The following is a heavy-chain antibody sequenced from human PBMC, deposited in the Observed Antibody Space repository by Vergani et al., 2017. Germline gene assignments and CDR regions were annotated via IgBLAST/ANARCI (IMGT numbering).Heavy chain of an antibody. CDR2: IYTSGTT. D-gene: IGHD2-2*02. CDR1: GDSINSGFYY. CDR3: ATIGYRRWGYYFDY. J-gene: IGHJ4*02. Sequence: QVQLQESGPGLVKPSETLSLTCSVSGDSINSGFYYWSWIRQPAGKGLEWIGRIYTSGTTNYNPSLESRVTMSADASRGRFSLNLRSVTTSDTAVYYCATIGYRRWGYYFDYWGQGILVTVSS. V-gene: IGHV4-61*02.